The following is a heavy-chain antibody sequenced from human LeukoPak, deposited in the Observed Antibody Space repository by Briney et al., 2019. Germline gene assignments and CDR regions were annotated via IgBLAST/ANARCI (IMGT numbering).Heavy chain of an antibody. CDR1: GYTFTSYY. J-gene: IGHJ3*01. CDR3: ASDTSHTGGYYYREDAFDV. D-gene: IGHD3-22*01. Sequence: ASVKVSCKASGYTFTSYYMHWVRQAPGQGLEWMGLINPSGGSTSYAQKFQGRVTMTRDTSISTAYMELNSLTSEDTAVYYCASDTSHTGGYYYREDAFDVWGQGTMVTVSS. CDR2: INPSGGST. V-gene: IGHV1-46*01.